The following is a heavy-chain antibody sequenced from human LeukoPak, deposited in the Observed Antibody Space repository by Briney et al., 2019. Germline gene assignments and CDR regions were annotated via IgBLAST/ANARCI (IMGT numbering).Heavy chain of an antibody. CDR3: ARRGIVVVPADMPDYYYYMDV. CDR2: INPNSGGT. Sequence: GASVKVSCKASGYTFTGYYMHWVRQAPGQGLEWMGWINPNSGGTNYAQKFQGRVTMTRDTSISTAYMELSRLRSDDTAVYYCARRGIVVVPADMPDYYYYMDVWGKGTTVTISS. D-gene: IGHD2-2*01. CDR1: GYTFTGYY. J-gene: IGHJ6*03. V-gene: IGHV1-2*02.